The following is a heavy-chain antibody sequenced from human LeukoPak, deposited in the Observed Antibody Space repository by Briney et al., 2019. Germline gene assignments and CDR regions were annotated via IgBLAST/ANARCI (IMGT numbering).Heavy chain of an antibody. CDR1: GYSISSGYY. CDR2: IYHSGST. D-gene: IGHD7-27*01. Sequence: SETLSLTCTVSGYSISSGYYWGWIRQPPGKGLEWIGSIYHSGSTYYNPSLKGRVTISVDTSKNQFSLKLSSVTAADTAVYYCARDFNWGYFDYWGQGTLVTVSS. J-gene: IGHJ4*02. V-gene: IGHV4-38-2*02. CDR3: ARDFNWGYFDY.